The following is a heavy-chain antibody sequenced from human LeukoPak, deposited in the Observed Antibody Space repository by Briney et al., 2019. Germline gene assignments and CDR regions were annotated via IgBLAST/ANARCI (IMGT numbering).Heavy chain of an antibody. V-gene: IGHV4-61*01. CDR1: GDSISSGNYY. J-gene: IGHJ4*02. CDR2: IYYSGTT. Sequence: PSQTLSLTCTVSGDSISSGNYYWSWIQQPPGKGLEWIGYIYYSGTTYYNPSLKSRVTISVDTSKNQFSLKLSSATAADTAVYYCARERSSTYDYWGQGTLVTVSA. CDR3: ARERSSTYDY.